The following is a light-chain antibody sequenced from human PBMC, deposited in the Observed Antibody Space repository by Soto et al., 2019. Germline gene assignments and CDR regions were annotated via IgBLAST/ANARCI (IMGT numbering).Light chain of an antibody. CDR1: QGISSY. J-gene: IGKJ1*01. CDR3: QQYYSYPRT. CDR2: AAS. V-gene: IGKV1-8*01. Sequence: AIRMTQSPSSFSASTGARVTITCRASQGISSYLAWYQQKPGKAPKLLIYAASTLQSGVPSRFSGSGSGTDFTLTISCPQSEDFATYYFQQYYSYPRTFGQGTKVEIK.